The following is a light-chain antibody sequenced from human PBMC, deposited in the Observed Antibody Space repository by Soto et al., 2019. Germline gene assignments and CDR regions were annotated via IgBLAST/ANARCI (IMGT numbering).Light chain of an antibody. Sequence: DIQMTQPPSTLSASVGDTVTVTCRASQSISRWLAWYQQKPGKAPKLLIHDATSLESGVPSRFSGSGSGTEFRLTISSLQPDDFATYYCQQYKAFGQGTKVDIK. J-gene: IGKJ1*01. CDR2: DAT. CDR3: QQYKA. V-gene: IGKV1-5*01. CDR1: QSISRW.